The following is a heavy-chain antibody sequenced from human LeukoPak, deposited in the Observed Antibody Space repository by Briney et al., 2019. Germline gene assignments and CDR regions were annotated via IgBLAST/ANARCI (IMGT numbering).Heavy chain of an antibody. D-gene: IGHD4-11*01. CDR2: ISSSGSTI. CDR1: GFTFSDYY. J-gene: IGHJ4*02. CDR3: VKGRRTTLTTSFDY. V-gene: IGHV3-11*01. Sequence: PGGSLRLSCAASGFTFSDYYMSWIRQAPGKGLEWVSYISSSGSTIYYADSVKGRFTISRDNAKNSLYLQMNSLRGEDMALYYCVKGRRTTLTTSFDYWGQGTLVTVSS.